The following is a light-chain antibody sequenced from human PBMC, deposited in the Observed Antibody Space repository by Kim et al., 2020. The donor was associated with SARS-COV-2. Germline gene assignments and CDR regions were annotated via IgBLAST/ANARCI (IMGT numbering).Light chain of an antibody. V-gene: IGLV3-1*01. Sequence: SASPGHPANITLPGAKLGDKYAPWYQQKPGQSAVVVIFRDNRRPSGIPESFSGPNSGNTATLTISGTQAMDEADYYCQASDSSIYVFGTGTKVTVL. CDR1: KLGDKY. CDR2: RDN. CDR3: QASDSSIYV. J-gene: IGLJ1*01.